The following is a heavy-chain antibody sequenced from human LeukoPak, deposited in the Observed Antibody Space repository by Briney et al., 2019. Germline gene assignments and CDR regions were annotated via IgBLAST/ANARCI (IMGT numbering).Heavy chain of an antibody. D-gene: IGHD5-18*01. CDR2: ISGSGGST. CDR3: AKRNSYGHSYFDY. CDR1: GFTFSSYE. V-gene: IGHV3-23*01. Sequence: GGSLRLSCAASGFTFSSYEMNWVRQAPGKGLEWVSAISGSGGSTYYADSVKGRFTISRDNSKNTLYLQMNSLRAEDTAVYYCAKRNSYGHSYFDYWGQGTLVTVSS. J-gene: IGHJ4*02.